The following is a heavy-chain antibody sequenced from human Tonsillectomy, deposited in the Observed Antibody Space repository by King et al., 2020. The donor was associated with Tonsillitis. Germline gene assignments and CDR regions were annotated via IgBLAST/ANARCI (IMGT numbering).Heavy chain of an antibody. CDR3: ARGRHDYCVTYYYYYGMDV. D-gene: IGHD4-17*01. CDR2: INPSGGST. V-gene: IGHV1-46*01. J-gene: IGHJ6*02. Sequence: VQLVQSGAEVKKPGASVKVSCKASGYTFTSYYMHWVRQAPGQGLEWMGIINPSGGSTSYAQKFQGRVTMTRDTSTSTVYMELSSLRSEDTAVYYCARGRHDYCVTYYYYYGMDVWGQGTTVTVSS. CDR1: GYTFTSYY.